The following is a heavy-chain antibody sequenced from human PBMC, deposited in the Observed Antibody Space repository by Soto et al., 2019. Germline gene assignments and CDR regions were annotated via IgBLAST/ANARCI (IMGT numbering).Heavy chain of an antibody. V-gene: IGHV4-39*07. CDR2: ISYSGST. CDR3: ARAPRGNYGYPSYFDY. CDR1: GGSISSSSYY. D-gene: IGHD3-10*01. Sequence: PSETLSLTCTVSGGSISSSSYYWGWIRQPPGKGLEWIGSISYSGSTNYNPSLKSRVTISVDTSKNQFSLKLSSVTAADTAVYYCARAPRGNYGYPSYFDYWGQGTLVTVSS. J-gene: IGHJ4*02.